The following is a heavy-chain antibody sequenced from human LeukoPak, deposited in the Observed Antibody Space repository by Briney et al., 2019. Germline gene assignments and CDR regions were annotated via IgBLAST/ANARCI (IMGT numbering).Heavy chain of an antibody. J-gene: IGHJ4*02. Sequence: KPGGSLRLSCAASGFTFSDYYMSWIRQAPGKGLEWVSYISSSGSTIYYADSVKGRFTISRDNAKNSLYLQMDSLRAEDTAVYYCARDLRAGSYAFDWGQGTLVTVSS. CDR2: ISSSGSTI. CDR1: GFTFSDYY. CDR3: ARDLRAGSYAFD. V-gene: IGHV3-11*04. D-gene: IGHD5-18*01.